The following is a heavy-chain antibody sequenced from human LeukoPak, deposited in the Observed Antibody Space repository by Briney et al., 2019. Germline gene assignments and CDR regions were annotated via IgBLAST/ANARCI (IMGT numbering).Heavy chain of an antibody. Sequence: SETLSLTCAVYGGSFSGYYWGWIRQPPGKGLEWIGEINHSGSTNYNPSLKSRVTISVDTSKNQFSLKLSSVTAADTAVYYCARGRRLYYDSRWIPTPYYYYYYMDVWGKGTTVTVSS. D-gene: IGHD3-22*01. CDR3: ARGRRLYYDSRWIPTPYYYYYYMDV. J-gene: IGHJ6*03. CDR1: GGSFSGYY. V-gene: IGHV4-34*01. CDR2: INHSGST.